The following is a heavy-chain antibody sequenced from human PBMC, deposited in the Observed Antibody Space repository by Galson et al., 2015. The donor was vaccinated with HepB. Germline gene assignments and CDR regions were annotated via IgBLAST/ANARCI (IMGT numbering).Heavy chain of an antibody. CDR1: GFTFSSSG. D-gene: IGHD6-13*01. J-gene: IGHJ4*02. CDR2: ILNDGSYK. CDR3: AKSLWGNSWYEEF. Sequence: SLRLSCAASGFTFSSSGMHWVRQAPGKGPEWVSFILNDGSYKNYADSVKGRFDISRDNSKNTVYLQMNSLGAEDTALYYCAKSLWGNSWYEEFWGQGTQVTVSS. V-gene: IGHV3-30*02.